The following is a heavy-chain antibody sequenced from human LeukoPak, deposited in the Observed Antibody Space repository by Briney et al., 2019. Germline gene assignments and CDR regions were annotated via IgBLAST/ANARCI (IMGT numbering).Heavy chain of an antibody. CDR1: GFTFSSYG. Sequence: GGSLRLSCAASGFTFSSYGMHWVRQAPGKGLEWVAVISYDGSNKYYADSVKGRFTISRDNSKNTLYLQMNSLRAEDTAVYYCARDRFKTRIAVASLDYWGQGTLVTVSS. J-gene: IGHJ4*02. D-gene: IGHD6-19*01. V-gene: IGHV3-30*03. CDR2: ISYDGSNK. CDR3: ARDRFKTRIAVASLDY.